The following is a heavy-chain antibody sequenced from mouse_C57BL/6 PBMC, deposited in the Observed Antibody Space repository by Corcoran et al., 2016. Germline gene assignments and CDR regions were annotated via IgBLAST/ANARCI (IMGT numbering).Heavy chain of an antibody. J-gene: IGHJ1*03. Sequence: EVQLQQSVAELVSPGASVKLSCTASGFNIKDYYMHWVKQRPEQGLEWIGRIDPEDGDTEYAPKFQGKATMTADTSSNTAYLQLSSLTSEDTAVYYCTFNWDGLGWYFDVWGTGTTVTVSS. D-gene: IGHD4-1*01. CDR2: IDPEDGDT. CDR1: GFNIKDYY. CDR3: TFNWDGLGWYFDV. V-gene: IGHV14-1*01.